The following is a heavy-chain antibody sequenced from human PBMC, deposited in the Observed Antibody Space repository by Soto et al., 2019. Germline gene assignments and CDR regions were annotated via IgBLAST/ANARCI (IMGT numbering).Heavy chain of an antibody. Sequence: SETLSLTCTVSGGSISPYYWSWIRQTPGKGLEWIGYIYYSGSTNYNPSLKSRVTISVDTSKNQCSLKLSSVTAADTAVYHCARAAYYSDSSGYFLDNWGQGTLVTVSS. CDR2: IYYSGST. CDR1: GGSISPYY. J-gene: IGHJ4*02. V-gene: IGHV4-59*01. D-gene: IGHD3-22*01. CDR3: ARAAYYSDSSGYFLDN.